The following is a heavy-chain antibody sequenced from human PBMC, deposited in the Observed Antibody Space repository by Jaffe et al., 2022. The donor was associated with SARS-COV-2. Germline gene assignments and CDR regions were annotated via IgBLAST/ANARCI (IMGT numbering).Heavy chain of an antibody. J-gene: IGHJ6*02. CDR2: ISTSGST. CDR3: ARDSTMTTWGSSGMDV. Sequence: QVQLQESGPGLVRPSQTLSLTCTVSGGSIISDSDYWSWIRQPAGKGLEWIGRISTSGSTNYNPSLKSRVTISVDTSKNQFSLKLSSVTAADTAVYYCARDSTMTTWGSSGMDVWGQGTTVTVS. CDR1: GGSIISDSDY. V-gene: IGHV4-61*02. D-gene: IGHD4-17*01.